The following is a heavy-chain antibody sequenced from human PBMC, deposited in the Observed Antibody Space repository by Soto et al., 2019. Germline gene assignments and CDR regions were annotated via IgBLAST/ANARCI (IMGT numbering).Heavy chain of an antibody. CDR1: GGSFSSSAYY. Sequence: QLQLQESGPGLVKPSETLSLTCTVSGGSFSSSAYYWGWIRQPPGKGLEWIGSIFYNGVTYYNPSLKSRVTLSVDTSKNQFSLRLSSVTAADTAVYYCARRVIVAAAYGDYFDSWGQGTLVTVSS. CDR2: IFYNGVT. V-gene: IGHV4-39*01. J-gene: IGHJ4*02. CDR3: ARRVIVAAAYGDYFDS. D-gene: IGHD2-2*01.